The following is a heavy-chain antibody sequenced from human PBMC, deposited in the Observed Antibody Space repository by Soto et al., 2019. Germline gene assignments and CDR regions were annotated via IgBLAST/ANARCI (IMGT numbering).Heavy chain of an antibody. Sequence: EVHLVESGGGLVQPGGSLRLSSAASGFTFSSYSLNWVRQAPGKGLEWVSYITSSGTTVYYADSVRGRFTISRDNAKNSLYLQMNSLRDDDTAVYYCARGSSNWAYYFDFWGQGTLVIVSS. CDR1: GFTFSSYS. CDR3: ARGSSNWAYYFDF. J-gene: IGHJ4*02. CDR2: ITSSGTTV. V-gene: IGHV3-48*02. D-gene: IGHD6-13*01.